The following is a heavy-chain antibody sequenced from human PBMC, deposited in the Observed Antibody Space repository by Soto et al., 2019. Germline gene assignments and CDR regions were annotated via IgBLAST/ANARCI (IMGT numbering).Heavy chain of an antibody. CDR2: VFDSGKT. V-gene: IGHV4-31*02. D-gene: IGHD3-3*01. J-gene: IGHJ4*02. Sequence: QVQLQESGPGLAKPSQTLSLTCSVSGGSITSGGYSWTWIRHQPGKALQWIGYVFDSGKTYYNPSLKGRLTISVDTAKNLFSLELSSVTAADTAVYFCARGSGYYRNFDSWGQGTLVSVSS. CDR3: ARGSGYYRNFDS. CDR1: GGSITSGGYS.